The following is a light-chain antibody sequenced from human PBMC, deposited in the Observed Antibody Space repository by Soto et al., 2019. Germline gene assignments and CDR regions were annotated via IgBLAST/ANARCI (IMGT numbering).Light chain of an antibody. CDR1: QSVSSN. CDR2: GAS. V-gene: IGKV3-15*01. Sequence: EIVMTQSPATLSVSPGERATLSCRASQSVSSNLAWYQQKPGQAPRLLTYGASTRATGSPARFSGSGSGTEFPHTISSMQSEDFAVYYWQPYNNWAFPSLTFGQGTKVEIK. CDR3: QPYNNWAFPSLT. J-gene: IGKJ1*01.